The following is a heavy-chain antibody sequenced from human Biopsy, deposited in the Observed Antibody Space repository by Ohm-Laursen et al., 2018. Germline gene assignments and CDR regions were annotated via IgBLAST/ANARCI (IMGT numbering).Heavy chain of an antibody. J-gene: IGHJ5*02. V-gene: IGHV1-2*02. CDR3: TRGGYYYDSLAYYYWFDP. Sequence: ASVKVSCKASGYTFTGYHVHWVRQAPGQGLEWMGWINAKTGDTNYAQKFQGRVTMTRDTSISTAYVDLSSLRSDDTAVYYCTRGGYYYDSLAYYYWFDPWGQGTLVIVSS. CDR1: GYTFTGYH. CDR2: INAKTGDT. D-gene: IGHD3-22*01.